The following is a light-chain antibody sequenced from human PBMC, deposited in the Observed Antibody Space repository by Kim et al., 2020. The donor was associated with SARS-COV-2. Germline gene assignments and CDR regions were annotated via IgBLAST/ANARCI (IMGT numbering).Light chain of an antibody. J-gene: IGKJ2*01. CDR3: QQYGSSYT. V-gene: IGKV3-20*01. Sequence: SVAPGERATLSCRTIQSVSSSYLAWYQQKPGQAPRLLIYGASSRATGIPDRFSGSGSGTDFTLTISRLEPEDFAVYYCQQYGSSYTFGQGTKLEIK. CDR2: GAS. CDR1: QSVSSSY.